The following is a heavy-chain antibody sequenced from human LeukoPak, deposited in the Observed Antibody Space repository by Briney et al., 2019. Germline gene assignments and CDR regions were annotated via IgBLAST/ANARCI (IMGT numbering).Heavy chain of an antibody. V-gene: IGHV3-9*01. CDR2: ISWNSGSI. CDR3: AKGRDKYQLLSKNWFDP. Sequence: SLRLSCAASGFTFDDYAMHWVRQAPGKGLEWVSGISWNSGSIGYADSVKGRFTISGDNAKNSLYLQMNSLRAEDTALYYCAKGRDKYQLLSKNWFDPWGQGTLVTVSS. J-gene: IGHJ5*02. D-gene: IGHD2-2*01. CDR1: GFTFDDYA.